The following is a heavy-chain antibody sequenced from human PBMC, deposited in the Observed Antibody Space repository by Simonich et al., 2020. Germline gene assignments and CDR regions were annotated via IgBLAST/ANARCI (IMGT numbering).Heavy chain of an antibody. CDR2: FDPEDGET. CDR1: GYTLTELS. CDR3: ATGNLPTTQGGVFDY. D-gene: IGHD5-12*01. Sequence: VHGGAEVKKPGASVKVSCKVSGYTLTELSMHWVRQAPGKGLEWMGGFDPEDGETIYAQKFQGRVTMTEDTSTDTAYMALSSLRSEDTAVYYCATGNLPTTQGGVFDYWGQGTLVTVSS. V-gene: IGHV1-24*01. J-gene: IGHJ4*02.